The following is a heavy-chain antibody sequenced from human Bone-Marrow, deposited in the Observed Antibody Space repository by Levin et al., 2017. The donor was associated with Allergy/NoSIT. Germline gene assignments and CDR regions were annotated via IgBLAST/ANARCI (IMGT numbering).Heavy chain of an antibody. CDR2: ITSDGSST. CDR1: GFTFSNYW. CDR3: ARGGVGSFDS. J-gene: IGHJ4*02. D-gene: IGHD3-10*01. Sequence: PGGSLRLSCAASGFTFSNYWIHWVRQAPGMGLVWVSHITSDGSSTSYADSVKGRFTISRDNAKNTVSVQMNSLRADDTAVYYCARGGVGSFDSWGQGTLVTVSS. V-gene: IGHV3-74*01.